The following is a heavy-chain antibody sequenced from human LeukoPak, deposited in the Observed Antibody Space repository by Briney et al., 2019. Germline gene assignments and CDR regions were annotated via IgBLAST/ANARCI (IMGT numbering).Heavy chain of an antibody. J-gene: IGHJ4*02. Sequence: PGGSLRLSCAASGFTLSSYGMHGFGRAPGKGLVWAAVITYDGSNKDHADSVKGRFTISRDNSKNTLYLQMNSLRAEDTAVYYCAKGLRYSDNWGQGTLVTVSS. CDR3: AKGLRYSDN. D-gene: IGHD3-9*01. CDR1: GFTLSSYG. CDR2: ITYDGSNK. V-gene: IGHV3-30*18.